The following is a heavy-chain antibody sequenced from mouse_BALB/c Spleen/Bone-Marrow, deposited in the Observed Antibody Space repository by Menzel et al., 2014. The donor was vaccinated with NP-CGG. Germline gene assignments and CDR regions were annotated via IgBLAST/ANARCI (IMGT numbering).Heavy chain of an antibody. V-gene: IGHV1-69*01. J-gene: IGHJ4*01. D-gene: IGHD2-4*01. CDR3: ARGGDDFSLDY. CDR2: IDTSDSYT. CDR1: GYAFTDRW. Sequence: VQRVESGTDLVMPGASVKMSCKASGYAFTDRWIHWGKQRPGQGLEWIGAIDTSDSYTNYNQKFKGKATLTVDESSSTAYIHLSSLTSEDSAVYYCARGGDDFSLDYWGQRTSVTVSS.